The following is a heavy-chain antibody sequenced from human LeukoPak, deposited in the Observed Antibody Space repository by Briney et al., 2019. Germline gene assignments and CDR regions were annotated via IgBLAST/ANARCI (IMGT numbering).Heavy chain of an antibody. D-gene: IGHD3-22*01. V-gene: IGHV3-30*04. CDR3: ARANRYYHDSSGWNYFDY. J-gene: IGHJ4*02. CDR1: GFTFSSYA. CDR2: ILYDGSNK. Sequence: QSGGSLRLSCAASGFTFSSYAMHWVRQAPGKGLEWVAVILYDGSNKYYADSVKGRFTISRDNSKNTLYLKMNSLRAEDTAVYYCARANRYYHDSSGWNYFDYWGQGTLVTVSS.